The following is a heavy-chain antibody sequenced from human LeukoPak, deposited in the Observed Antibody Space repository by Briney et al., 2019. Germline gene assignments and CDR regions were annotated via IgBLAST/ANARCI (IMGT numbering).Heavy chain of an antibody. CDR1: GFTFSSYS. Sequence: GGSLRLSCAASGFTFSSYSMNWVRQAPGKGLEWVSSINSDSSLIYYAESVKGRFTISRDNSKNTLYLQMNSLRAEDTAVYYCAKVLDYDYVWGSFDYWGQGTLVTVSS. CDR2: INSDSSLI. J-gene: IGHJ4*02. V-gene: IGHV3-21*04. D-gene: IGHD3-16*01. CDR3: AKVLDYDYVWGSFDY.